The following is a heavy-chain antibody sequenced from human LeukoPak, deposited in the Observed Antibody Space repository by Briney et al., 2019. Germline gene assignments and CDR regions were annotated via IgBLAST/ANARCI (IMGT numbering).Heavy chain of an antibody. CDR1: GGSINSSDYY. D-gene: IGHD5-24*01. CDR3: VRVRWLQLDMDV. J-gene: IGHJ6*02. V-gene: IGHV4-31*03. Sequence: SETLSLTCTVSGGSINSSDYYWSWIRQHPGKGLEWIGYIHYRGSTYYNPSLKSRVTISGDTPRNQFSLKLNSVTAADTAVYYCVRVRWLQLDMDVWGQGTTVTVSS. CDR2: IHYRGST.